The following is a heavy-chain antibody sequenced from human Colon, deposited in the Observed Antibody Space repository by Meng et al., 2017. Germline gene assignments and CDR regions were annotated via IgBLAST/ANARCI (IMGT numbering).Heavy chain of an antibody. V-gene: IGHV4-4*02. D-gene: IGHD3-22*01. CDR2: TSHSGST. CDR3: ASSDYYRSDY. Sequence: QVQPPESGPGLVKPSETLSLTCAGSGGSISRSDWWSWVRQPPGKGLEWIGETSHSGSTNYSPSLKSRVTISLDKSKNQLSLKLNSVTAADTAVYYCASSDYYRSDYWGQGTLVTVSS. CDR1: GGSISRSDW. J-gene: IGHJ4*02.